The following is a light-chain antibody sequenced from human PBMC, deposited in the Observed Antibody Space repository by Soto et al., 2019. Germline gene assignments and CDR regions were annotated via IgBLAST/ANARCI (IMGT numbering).Light chain of an antibody. Sequence: EIVLTQSPATLSLSPGERATLSCRASQSLSSYLAWYQQKPGQAPRLLIYGASTRATGIPARFSGSGSEREFTLTISGLQSEDSAIYYCQHYNNWPPYTFGQGTKLEIK. CDR2: GAS. V-gene: IGKV3-15*01. J-gene: IGKJ2*01. CDR1: QSLSSY. CDR3: QHYNNWPPYT.